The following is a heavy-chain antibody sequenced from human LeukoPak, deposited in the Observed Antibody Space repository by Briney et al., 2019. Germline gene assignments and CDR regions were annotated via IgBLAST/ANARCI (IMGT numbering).Heavy chain of an antibody. CDR2: IKPNSGGT. V-gene: IGHV1-2*02. D-gene: IGHD3-22*01. CDR3: ARGDYYDSSGYPDY. J-gene: IGHJ4*02. Sequence: GASVKVSCKASGYIFTDYFIHWVRQAPGQGLEWMGWIKPNSGGTDYAQKFQGRVTMTRDTSISTTYMDLSSLRSDDTAVYYCARGDYYDSSGYPDYWGQGTLVTVSS. CDR1: GYIFTDYF.